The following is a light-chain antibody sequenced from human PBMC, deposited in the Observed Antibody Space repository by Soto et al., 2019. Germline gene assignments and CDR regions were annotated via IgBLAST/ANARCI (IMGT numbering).Light chain of an antibody. CDR1: SSNSGSNT. J-gene: IGLJ3*02. CDR3: AAWDDSLNGLWV. Sequence: SVLTQPPSASGTPGQRVTISCSGSSSNSGSNTVNWYQQLPGTAPKLLIYSNNQRPSGVPDRFSGSKSGTSASLAISGLQSEDEADYYCAAWDDSLNGLWVFGGGTKLTGL. CDR2: SNN. V-gene: IGLV1-44*01.